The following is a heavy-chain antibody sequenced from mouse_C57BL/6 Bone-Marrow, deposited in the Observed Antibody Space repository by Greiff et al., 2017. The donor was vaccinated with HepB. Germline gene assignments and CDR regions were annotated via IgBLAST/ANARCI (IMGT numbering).Heavy chain of an antibody. CDR1: GYAFTNYL. CDR3: ANYYGSSYGGYWYFDV. CDR2: INPGSGGT. V-gene: IGHV1-54*01. D-gene: IGHD1-1*01. J-gene: IGHJ1*03. Sequence: VQLQQSGAELVRPGTSVKVSCKASGYAFTNYLIEWVKQRPGQGLEWIGVINPGSGGTNYNEKFKGKATLTADKSSSTAYMQHSSLTSEDSAVYFCANYYGSSYGGYWYFDVWGTGTTVTVSS.